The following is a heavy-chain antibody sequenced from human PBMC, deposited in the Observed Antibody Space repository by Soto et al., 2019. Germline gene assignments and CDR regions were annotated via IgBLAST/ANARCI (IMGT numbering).Heavy chain of an antibody. V-gene: IGHV1-69*08. D-gene: IGHD1-26*01. CDR3: ARDSSGSYYGSY. J-gene: IGHJ4*02. Sequence: QVQLVQSGAEVKKPGSSVKVSCKASGGTFSSYTISWVRQAPGQGLEWMGRIIPILGIATYAQKFQGRVKITANKSTSTAYMELSSLRSEDTAVYYCARDSSGSYYGSYWGQGTLVTVSS. CDR2: IIPILGIA. CDR1: GGTFSSYT.